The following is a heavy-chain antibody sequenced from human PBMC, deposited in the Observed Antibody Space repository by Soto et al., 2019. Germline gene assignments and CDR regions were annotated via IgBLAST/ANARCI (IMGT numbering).Heavy chain of an antibody. Sequence: QVQLVESGGGVVQPGRSLRLSCAASGFTLSSYGMHWVRQAPGKGLEWVAVIWYDGSNKYYADSVKGRFTISRDNSKNTLYLQMNSLRAEDTAVYYCAVIPVAGTDYYGMDVWGQGTTVTVSS. V-gene: IGHV3-33*01. D-gene: IGHD6-19*01. J-gene: IGHJ6*02. CDR3: AVIPVAGTDYYGMDV. CDR2: IWYDGSNK. CDR1: GFTLSSYG.